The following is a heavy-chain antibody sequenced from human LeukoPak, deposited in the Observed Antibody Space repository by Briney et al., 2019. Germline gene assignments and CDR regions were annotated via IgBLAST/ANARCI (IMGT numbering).Heavy chain of an antibody. CDR2: IYTSGST. CDR1: GGSISSYY. V-gene: IGHV4-4*07. J-gene: IGHJ4*02. D-gene: IGHD3-10*01. Sequence: SETLSLTCSVSGGSISSYYWSWLRQPAGEGLEWIGRIYTSGSTNFNTSRKSRVTLSVDTSKHKFYLKLSSVTAADTAVYYCERDQVTMVRGVIISDYWGQGTLVTVSS. CDR3: ERDQVTMVRGVIISDY.